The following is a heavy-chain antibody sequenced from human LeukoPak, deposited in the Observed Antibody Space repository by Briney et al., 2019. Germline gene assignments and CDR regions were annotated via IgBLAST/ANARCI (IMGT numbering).Heavy chain of an antibody. J-gene: IGHJ4*02. CDR1: GFTFSSYA. V-gene: IGHV3-23*01. CDR2: ISGSGGGT. D-gene: IGHD3-10*01. CDR3: ASDREYYYGSGSFDY. Sequence: GGSLRLSCAASGFTFSSYAMSWVRQAPGKGLEWVSGISGSGGGTYNADSVKGRFTISRDNSKNTLYLQMNSLRAEDTAVYYCASDREYYYGSGSFDYWGQGTLVTVSS.